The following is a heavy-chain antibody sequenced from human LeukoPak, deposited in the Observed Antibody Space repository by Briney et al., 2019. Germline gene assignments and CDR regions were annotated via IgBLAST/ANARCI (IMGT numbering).Heavy chain of an antibody. CDR3: ARGLSSTRRESDY. Sequence: SETLSLTCTVSGGSISSYYWSWIRQPPGKGLEWIGYIYYSGSTNYNPSLKSRVTMSIDTSKNQFSLRLSSVAAADTAVYFCARGLSSTRRESDYWGQGTLVTVSS. CDR1: GGSISSYY. CDR2: IYYSGST. V-gene: IGHV4-59*01. J-gene: IGHJ4*02. D-gene: IGHD2-2*01.